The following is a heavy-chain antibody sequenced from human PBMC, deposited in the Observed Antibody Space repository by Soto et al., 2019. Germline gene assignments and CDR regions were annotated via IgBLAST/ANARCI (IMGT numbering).Heavy chain of an antibody. V-gene: IGHV4-34*01. D-gene: IGHD2-8*02. CDR1: GGSFSGYY. CDR2: INHSGST. CDR3: ARDKITGLFDY. Sequence: QVQLQQWGAGLLKPSETLSLTCAVYGGSFSGYYWTWIRQPPGTGLEWIGEINHSGSTNYNPSLKRRVTISVETYKNQFSLKLTSVTAADTAVYYCARDKITGLFDYWGQGTLVTVSS. J-gene: IGHJ4*02.